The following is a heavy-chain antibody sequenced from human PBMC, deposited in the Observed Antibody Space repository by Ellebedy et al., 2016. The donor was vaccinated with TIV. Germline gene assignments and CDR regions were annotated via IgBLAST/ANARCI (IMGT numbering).Heavy chain of an antibody. CDR3: ATRYCSGGRCRFDY. V-gene: IGHV3-48*01. Sequence: GGSLRLXCGASGFTFSSYSMNWVRKAPGKGLEWVSYITSGSTTIYYADSVKGRFTISRDNAKNSLFLQMNSLRAEDTAVYYCATRYCSGGRCRFDYWGQGTLVTVSS. D-gene: IGHD2-15*01. CDR1: GFTFSSYS. J-gene: IGHJ4*02. CDR2: ITSGSTTI.